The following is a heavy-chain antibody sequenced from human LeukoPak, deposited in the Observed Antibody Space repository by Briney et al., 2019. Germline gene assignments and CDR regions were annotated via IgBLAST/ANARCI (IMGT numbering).Heavy chain of an antibody. CDR2: VSTYHGHT. D-gene: IGHD2-15*01. V-gene: IGHV1-18*01. CDR3: ARVTAGIKWSGYDY. J-gene: IGHJ4*02. CDR1: GYRFKEYG. Sequence: ASVRVSCKASGYRFKEYGFSWVRQAPGQGLEWMGWVSTYHGHTNYAQNLQGRVTMTTDISTTTAYLELRNLKSDDTAVYYCARVTAGIKWSGYDYWGQGTPVIVSS.